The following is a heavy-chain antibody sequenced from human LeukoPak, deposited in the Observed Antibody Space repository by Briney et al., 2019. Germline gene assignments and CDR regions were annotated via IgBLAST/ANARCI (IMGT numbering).Heavy chain of an antibody. D-gene: IGHD6-13*01. CDR1: GGSFSAYY. CDR3: ARGLAAAGTGIDY. Sequence: PSETLSLTCAVYGGSFSAYYWSWIRQPPGKRLEWIGEINHSGSTNYNPSLKSRVTISIDTSKNQFSLKLSSVTAADTAVYYCARGLAAAGTGIDYWGQGTLVTVSS. CDR2: INHSGST. J-gene: IGHJ4*02. V-gene: IGHV4-34*01.